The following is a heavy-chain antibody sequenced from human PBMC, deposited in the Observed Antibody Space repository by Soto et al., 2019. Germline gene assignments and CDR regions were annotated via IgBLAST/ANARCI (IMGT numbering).Heavy chain of an antibody. Sequence: PXETLSLTCTVSGGSVNSGSYYWSWTRQPPGKGLEWIGHIYYSGTTKYNPSLKNRVAMSVDTSDNQFSLRVNSVTVADTAIYFCARDYWGSGRRFDSWGQGTLVTVSS. CDR2: IYYSGTT. V-gene: IGHV4-61*01. CDR1: GGSVNSGSYY. J-gene: IGHJ4*02. D-gene: IGHD6-25*01. CDR3: ARDYWGSGRRFDS.